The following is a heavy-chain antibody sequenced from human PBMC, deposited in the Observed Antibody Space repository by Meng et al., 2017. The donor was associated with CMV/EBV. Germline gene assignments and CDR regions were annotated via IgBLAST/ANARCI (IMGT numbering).Heavy chain of an antibody. CDR2: IYYSGST. D-gene: IGHD2-2*01. V-gene: IGHV4-39*01. Sequence: GSLRLSCTVSGGSISSSSYYWGWIRQPPGKGLEWIGRIYYSGSTYYNPSLKSRVTISVDTSKNQFSLKMSSVTAADTAVYYCARLKLLSFWFDPWGQGTLVTVSS. CDR3: ARLKLLSFWFDP. J-gene: IGHJ5*02. CDR1: GGSISSSSYY.